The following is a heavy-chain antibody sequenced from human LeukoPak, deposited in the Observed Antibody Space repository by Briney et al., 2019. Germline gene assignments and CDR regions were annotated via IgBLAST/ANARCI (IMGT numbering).Heavy chain of an antibody. D-gene: IGHD2-8*01. CDR1: GFSFSAHW. V-gene: IGHV3-74*01. CDR2: INGDATAT. CDR3: AKDKWWGASDH. J-gene: IGHJ4*02. Sequence: HPGGSLRLSCAASGFSFSAHWMHWVRQAPGKGLVWVAQINGDATATNYAGSVKGRFTISRDNAKNTVHLQMSTLTAEDTAVYYCAKDKWWGASDHRGQGSLVTVSS.